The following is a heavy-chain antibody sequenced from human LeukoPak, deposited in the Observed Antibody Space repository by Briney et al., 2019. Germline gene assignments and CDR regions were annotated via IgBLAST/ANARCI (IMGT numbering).Heavy chain of an antibody. Sequence: PSQTLSLTCTVSDDSISSGDYYWSWIRQPPGKGLEWIGYIYYSGSTYYNPSLKSRVSISVDTSKNQFSLKLSSVTAADTAVYYCARDRNNWGGHFDYWGQGTLVTVSS. D-gene: IGHD1-1*01. J-gene: IGHJ4*02. CDR3: ARDRNNWGGHFDY. CDR2: IYYSGST. V-gene: IGHV4-30-4*08. CDR1: DDSISSGDYY.